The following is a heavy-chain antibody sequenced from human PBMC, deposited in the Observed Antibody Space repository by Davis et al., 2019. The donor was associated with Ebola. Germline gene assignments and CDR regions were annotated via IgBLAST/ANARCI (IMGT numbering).Heavy chain of an antibody. Sequence: GESLKISCAASGFTFSNYAMSWVRQAPGKGLEWVSSVSSSSSHIYYADSVKGRFTISRDNAKNSLYLQMNSLRAEDTALYYCAGWAGVDAFDIWGQGTMVTVSS. CDR2: VSSSSSHI. CDR3: AGWAGVDAFDI. D-gene: IGHD3-3*01. V-gene: IGHV3-21*04. J-gene: IGHJ3*02. CDR1: GFTFSNYA.